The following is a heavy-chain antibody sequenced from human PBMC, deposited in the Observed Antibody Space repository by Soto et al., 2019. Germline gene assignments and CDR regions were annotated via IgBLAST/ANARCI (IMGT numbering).Heavy chain of an antibody. D-gene: IGHD3-22*01. V-gene: IGHV4-39*01. CDR2: ISESGST. J-gene: IGHJ4*02. CDR3: ASLSYGSSGYPADY. Sequence: SETLSLTCTVSGGSIRSSRYYWGWIRQPPGEGLEWIGSISESGSTYYKPSLRSRVTISIDTSKNQFSLKLSSVTAADTAIYYCASLSYGSSGYPADYWGQGTLVTVS. CDR1: GGSIRSSRYY.